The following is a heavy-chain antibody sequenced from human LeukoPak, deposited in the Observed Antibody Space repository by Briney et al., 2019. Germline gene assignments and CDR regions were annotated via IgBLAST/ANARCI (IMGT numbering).Heavy chain of an antibody. CDR3: AGVLRYFDWLLDY. D-gene: IGHD3-9*01. V-gene: IGHV3-23*01. CDR1: GFTFSSYA. CDR2: ISGSGGST. Sequence: GGSLRLSCAASGFTFSSYAMSWVRQAPGKGQEWVSAISGSGGSTYYADSVKGRFTISRDNSKNTLYLQMNSLRAEDTAVYYCAGVLRYFDWLLDYWGQGTLVTVSS. J-gene: IGHJ4*02.